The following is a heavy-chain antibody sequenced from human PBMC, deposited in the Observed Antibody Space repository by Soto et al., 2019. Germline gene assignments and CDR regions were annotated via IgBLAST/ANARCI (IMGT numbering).Heavy chain of an antibody. D-gene: IGHD6-6*01. CDR3: ARDLQLVGGSWFDP. CDR1: GYTFTSYD. CDR2: MNPNSGNT. Sequence: QVQLVQSGAEVKKSGASVKVSCKASGYTFTSYDINWVRQATGQGLEWMGWMNPNSGNTGYAQKFQGRVTMTRNTSISTAYMELSSLRSEDTAVYYCARDLQLVGGSWFDPWGQGTLVTVSS. V-gene: IGHV1-8*01. J-gene: IGHJ5*02.